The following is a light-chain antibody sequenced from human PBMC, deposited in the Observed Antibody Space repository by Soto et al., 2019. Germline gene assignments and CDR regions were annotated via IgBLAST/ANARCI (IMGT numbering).Light chain of an antibody. Sequence: QTPSSLSEAAGDRVTITCRASQGISTYLNWYQQKPGKAPKLLIYAASSLQSGVPSRFSGSGSETDFTLTISSLQPEDFATYSCQQSYSTTWTFGQGTKVDI. J-gene: IGKJ1*01. V-gene: IGKV1-39*01. CDR3: QQSYSTTWT. CDR2: AAS. CDR1: QGISTY.